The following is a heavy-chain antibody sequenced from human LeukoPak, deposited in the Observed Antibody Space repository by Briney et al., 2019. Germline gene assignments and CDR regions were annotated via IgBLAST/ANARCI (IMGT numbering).Heavy chain of an antibody. J-gene: IGHJ6*02. D-gene: IGHD3-3*01. Sequence: RPSETLSLTCAVYGGSFSGYYWSWIRQPPGKGLEWIGEINHSGSTNYNPSLKSRVTISVDTSKNQFSLKLSSVTAADTAVYYCARGGPWIFPKNYYYYYGMDVWGQGTTVTVSS. CDR1: GGSFSGYY. V-gene: IGHV4-34*01. CDR2: INHSGST. CDR3: ARGGPWIFPKNYYYYYGMDV.